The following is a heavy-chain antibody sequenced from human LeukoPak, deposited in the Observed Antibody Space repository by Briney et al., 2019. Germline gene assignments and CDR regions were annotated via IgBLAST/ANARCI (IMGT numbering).Heavy chain of an antibody. J-gene: IGHJ6*03. CDR1: GGSISSGSCY. Sequence: SETLSLTCTVSGGSISSGSCYWSWIRQPAGKRLEWIGRIYTSWSTNYNPSLKSRVSISIDTSKNQFSLKLSSVTAADTAVYYCARGVGSSSRVRYSYMDVWGKGTTVTVSS. CDR3: ARGVGSSSRVRYSYMDV. CDR2: IYTSWST. V-gene: IGHV4-61*02. D-gene: IGHD2-2*01.